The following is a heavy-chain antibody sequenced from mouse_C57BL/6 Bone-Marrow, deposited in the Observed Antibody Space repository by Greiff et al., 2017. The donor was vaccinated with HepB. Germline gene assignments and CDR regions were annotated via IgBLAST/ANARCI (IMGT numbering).Heavy chain of an antibody. CDR2: IRLKSDNYAT. V-gene: IGHV6-3*01. D-gene: IGHD2-2*01. Sequence: EVKLVESGGGLVQPGGSMKLSCVASGFTFSNYWMNWVRQSPEKGLEWVAQIRLKSDNYATHYAESVKGRFTISRDDSKSSVYLQMNNLRAEDTGIYYCTGGVGLRQTGFDYWGQGTTLTVSS. J-gene: IGHJ2*01. CDR3: TGGVGLRQTGFDY. CDR1: GFTFSNYW.